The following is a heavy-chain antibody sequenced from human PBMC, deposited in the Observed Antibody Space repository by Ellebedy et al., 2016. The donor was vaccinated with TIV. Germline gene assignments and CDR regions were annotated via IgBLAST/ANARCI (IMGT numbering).Heavy chain of an antibody. CDR3: AREGAYDSGGYYELFDY. D-gene: IGHD3-22*01. Sequence: ASVKVSCXGSGYSFPSYTIGWVRQAPGQGLEWMGWISGSNGNTKYAQKFQGRVTMTTDTSTNTAYMELRGLRSEDTAVYYCAREGAYDSGGYYELFDYWGQGTLVTVSS. J-gene: IGHJ4*02. V-gene: IGHV1-18*01. CDR2: ISGSNGNT. CDR1: GYSFPSYT.